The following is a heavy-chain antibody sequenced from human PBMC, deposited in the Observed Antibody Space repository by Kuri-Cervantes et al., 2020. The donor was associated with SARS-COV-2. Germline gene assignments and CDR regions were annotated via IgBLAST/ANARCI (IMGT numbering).Heavy chain of an antibody. D-gene: IGHD4-17*01. V-gene: IGHV1-2*06. CDR3: ARVEEYGDSYYYYYGMDV. CDR1: VYTFTGYY. Sequence: ASVKVSCKASVYTFTGYYMHWVRQAPGQGLEWMGRINPNSGGTNYAQKFQGRVTMTRDTSISTAYMELSSLRSEDTAVYYCARVEEYGDSYYYYYGMDVWGQGTTVTVSS. J-gene: IGHJ6*02. CDR2: INPNSGGT.